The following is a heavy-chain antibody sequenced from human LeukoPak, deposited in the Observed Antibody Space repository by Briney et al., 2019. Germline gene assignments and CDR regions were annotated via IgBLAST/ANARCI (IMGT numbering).Heavy chain of an antibody. CDR2: IYHSGST. CDR3: ARQPGYNCGLN. V-gene: IGHV4-38-2*02. Sequence: PSETLPLTCSVSGYSISSGYYWGWIRQPPGKGLEWIGSIYHSGSTYYSPSLKSRVTISVDTSKNQFSLKLSSVTAADTAMYYCARQPGYNCGLNWGQGTLVTVSS. CDR1: GYSISSGYY. J-gene: IGHJ4*02. D-gene: IGHD5-18*01.